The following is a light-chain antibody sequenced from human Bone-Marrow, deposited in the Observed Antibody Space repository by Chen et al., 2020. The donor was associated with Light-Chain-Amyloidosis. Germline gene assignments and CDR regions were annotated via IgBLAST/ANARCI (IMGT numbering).Light chain of an antibody. CDR3: QAADSSGTYEVI. Sequence: SSELPQPPSVSVSPGQTARITCSGDDLPTKYAYWYQQKPGRAPVLVIHRDTERPSGISARFSGSRSGTTATLTISGVQEEDEADYHCQAADSSGTYEVIFGGGTKLTVL. J-gene: IGLJ2*01. V-gene: IGLV3-25*03. CDR1: DLPTKY. CDR2: RDT.